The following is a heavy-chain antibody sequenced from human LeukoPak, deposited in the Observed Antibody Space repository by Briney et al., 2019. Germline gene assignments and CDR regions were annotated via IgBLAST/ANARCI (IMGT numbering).Heavy chain of an antibody. V-gene: IGHV3-33*01. CDR2: IWFDGSNK. D-gene: IGHD4-17*01. J-gene: IGHJ4*02. CDR3: ARSPYGDYIDY. CDR1: GFIFSNDA. Sequence: GGSLRLSCAASGFIFSNDAMHWVRQAPGKGLEWVAFIWFDGSNKYYADSVKGRFTISRDNSKNTLYLQMNSLRAEDTAVYYCARSPYGDYIDYWGQGTLVTVSS.